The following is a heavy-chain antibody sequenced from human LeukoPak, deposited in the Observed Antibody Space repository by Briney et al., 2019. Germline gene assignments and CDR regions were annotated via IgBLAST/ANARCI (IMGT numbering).Heavy chain of an antibody. CDR1: GFTFSSYS. J-gene: IGHJ3*02. V-gene: IGHV3-21*01. D-gene: IGHD2-15*01. Sequence: GGSLRLSCAASGFTFSSYSMNWVRQAPGKGLEWVSSFSSNGLYIYYADSVKSRFTNSRDNAKNSLYLQMNSLRAEDTAVYYCARVDTRGGAFDIWGQGTMVTVSS. CDR2: FSSNGLYI. CDR3: ARVDTRGGAFDI.